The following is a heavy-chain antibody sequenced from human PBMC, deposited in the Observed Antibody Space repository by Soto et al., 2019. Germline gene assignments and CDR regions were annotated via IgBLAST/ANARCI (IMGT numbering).Heavy chain of an antibody. J-gene: IGHJ3*02. CDR1: GFIFSNYG. Sequence: QVQLVESGGGVVQPGRSRRLSCAASGFIFSNYGMHWVRQAPGKGLEWVAVTSYDGSKKYYGDSVKGRFTISRDNSMNTLYLQMDSLSAEDTAVDYCAKELSLWCGYLDAFDIRGQLTMVAV. D-gene: IGHD3-3*01. CDR3: AKELSLWCGYLDAFDI. CDR2: TSYDGSKK. V-gene: IGHV3-30*18.